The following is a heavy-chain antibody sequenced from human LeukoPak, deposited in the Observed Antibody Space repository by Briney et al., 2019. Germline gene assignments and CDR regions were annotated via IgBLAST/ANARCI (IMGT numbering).Heavy chain of an antibody. CDR1: GFNFNNYG. Sequence: GGSLRLSCAASGFNFNNYGMHWVRQAPGKGLEWVAFIRYDGNNKYYADPVKGRFTVSRDNSKNTMYLQMNSLRAEDTAVYYCAKGPDYYGSGSYLWYMDVWGKGATVIISS. D-gene: IGHD3-10*01. CDR2: IRYDGNNK. V-gene: IGHV3-30*02. J-gene: IGHJ6*03. CDR3: AKGPDYYGSGSYLWYMDV.